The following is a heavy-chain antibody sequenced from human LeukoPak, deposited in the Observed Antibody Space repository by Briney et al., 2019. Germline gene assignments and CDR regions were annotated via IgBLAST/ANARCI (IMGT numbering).Heavy chain of an antibody. V-gene: IGHV3-23*01. D-gene: IGHD3/OR15-3a*01. J-gene: IGHJ4*02. CDR3: AKRGVVIRVILVGFHKEAYYFES. CDR2: ISDSGGNT. CDR1: GITLSNYG. Sequence: GGSLRLSCAVSGITLSNYGMSWVRQAPGKGLEWVAGISDSGGNTKYADSVKGRFTISRDNPKNTLYLQMNSLRAEDTAVYFCAKRGVVIRVILVGFHKEAYYFESWGQGALVTVPS.